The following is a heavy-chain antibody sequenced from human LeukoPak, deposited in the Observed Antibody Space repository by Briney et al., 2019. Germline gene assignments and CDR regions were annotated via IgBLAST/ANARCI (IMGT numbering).Heavy chain of an antibody. CDR1: GYSFIDYY. J-gene: IGHJ4*02. CDR3: ARVPYYDSSGYYLAY. CDR2: VNPHSGGT. D-gene: IGHD3-22*01. V-gene: IGHV1-2*02. Sequence: GASVTVSCKASGYSFIDYYIHWVRQAPGQGLEWMGWVNPHSGGTKFAQKFQGRVTMTRDTSTSTVYMELSSLRSEGTALYYCARVPYYDSSGYYLAYWGQGTLVTVSS.